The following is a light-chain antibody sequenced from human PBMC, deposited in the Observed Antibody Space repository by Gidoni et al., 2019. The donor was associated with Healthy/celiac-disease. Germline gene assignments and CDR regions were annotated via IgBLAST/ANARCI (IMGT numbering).Light chain of an antibody. CDR3: QQYGSSPRYT. J-gene: IGKJ2*01. V-gene: IGKV3-20*01. CDR1: QSVSSSY. Sequence: DIVLTQSPGTLSSSPGERATLSCRASQSVSSSYLAWYQQKPGQAPRLLIYGASSRATGIPDRFSGSGSGTDFTLTISSLEPEDFAVYYCQQYGSSPRYTFXQXTKLEIK. CDR2: GAS.